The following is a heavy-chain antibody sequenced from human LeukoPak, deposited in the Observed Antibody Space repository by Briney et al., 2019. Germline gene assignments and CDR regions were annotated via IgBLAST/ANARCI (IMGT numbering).Heavy chain of an antibody. D-gene: IGHD4-17*01. J-gene: IGHJ4*02. CDR3: AKDSIDYDDYNYFDS. CDR2: IWYDGSYE. CDR1: GFALSSCN. Sequence: GESLKLSCVASGFALSSCNMHWVRQAPGKGLEWVALIWYDGSYEYCTDSVKGRFTISRDNSKNTLYLQMNSLRAEDTATYYCAKDSIDYDDYNYFDSWGQGSLVTVSS. V-gene: IGHV3-33*06.